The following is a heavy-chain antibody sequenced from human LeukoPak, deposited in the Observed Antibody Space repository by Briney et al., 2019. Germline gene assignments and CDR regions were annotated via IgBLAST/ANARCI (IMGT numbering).Heavy chain of an antibody. V-gene: IGHV4-59*01. D-gene: IGHD6-13*01. CDR3: AKLAAAAWFDP. J-gene: IGHJ5*02. CDR2: IYYSGST. Sequence: SETLSLTCTVSGGSISSYYWSWIRQPPGKGLEWIGYIYYSGSTNYNPSLKSRVTISVDTSENQFSLKLSSVTAADTAVYYCAKLAAAAWFDPWGQGTLVTVSS. CDR1: GGSISSYY.